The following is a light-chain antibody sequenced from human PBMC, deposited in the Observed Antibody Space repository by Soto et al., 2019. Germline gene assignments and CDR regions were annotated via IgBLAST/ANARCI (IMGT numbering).Light chain of an antibody. CDR3: QQYGTSLFT. CDR2: GAS. J-gene: IGKJ4*01. Sequence: EIVMTQSPATLSVSPGERATLSCRASQSAYSSYLSWYQQKPGQAPRLLIYGASNRATGIPDRFSGSGSGTDFTLTISGLEPEDFAVYYCQQYGTSLFTFGGGTKVDIK. CDR1: QSAYSSY. V-gene: IGKV3-20*01.